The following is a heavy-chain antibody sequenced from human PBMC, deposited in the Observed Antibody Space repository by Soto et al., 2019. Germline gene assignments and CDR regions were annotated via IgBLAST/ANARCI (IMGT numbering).Heavy chain of an antibody. V-gene: IGHV4-4*02. CDR3: ARVIATAINWFDP. J-gene: IGHJ5*02. D-gene: IGHD6-13*01. CDR1: GGSISSSNW. Sequence: SETLSLTCAVSGGSISSSNWWSWVRQPPGKGQEWNGEIYQSGSTNYNPYLKSRVTISVDKSKNQFSLKLSSVTAADTAVYYCARVIATAINWFDPWGQGTLVTVS. CDR2: IYQSGST.